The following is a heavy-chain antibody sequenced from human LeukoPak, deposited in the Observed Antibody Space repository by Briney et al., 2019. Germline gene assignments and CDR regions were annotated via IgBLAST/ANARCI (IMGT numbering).Heavy chain of an antibody. J-gene: IGHJ4*02. CDR2: IYYSGST. CDR3: ARQTGSGLFILP. Sequence: PSETLSLTCTVSGGSISSYYWSWIRQPPRKGLEWIGYIYYSGSTYYNPSLKSRVTISVDTSKNQFSLRLTSVTAADTAVYYCARQTGSGLFILPGGQGTLVTVSS. V-gene: IGHV4-59*08. D-gene: IGHD3/OR15-3a*01. CDR1: GGSISSYY.